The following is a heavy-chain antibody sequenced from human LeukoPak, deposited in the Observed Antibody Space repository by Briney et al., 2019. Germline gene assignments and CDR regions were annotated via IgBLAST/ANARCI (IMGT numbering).Heavy chain of an antibody. Sequence: GGSLRLSSAASGFTFSSYSMNWVRQAPGQGLEWVSSISSSSSYIYYADSVKGRFTISRDNAKNSLYLQMNSLRAEDTAVYYCARQWQLADLLDYWGQGTLVTVSS. CDR1: GFTFSSYS. CDR3: ARQWQLADLLDY. V-gene: IGHV3-21*01. D-gene: IGHD6-13*01. J-gene: IGHJ4*02. CDR2: ISSSSSYI.